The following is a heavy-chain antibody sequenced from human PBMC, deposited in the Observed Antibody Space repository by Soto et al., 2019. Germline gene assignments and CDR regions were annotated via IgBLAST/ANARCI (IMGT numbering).Heavy chain of an antibody. V-gene: IGHV3-23*01. CDR1: GFTMSNYV. CDR2: ITRTSGTT. D-gene: IGHD3-3*01. Sequence: PGESLKISCVTSGFTMSNYVMNWVRQAPGKGLEWISAITRTSGTTYYADSVKGRSTVSRDNSKNTLLLQLSNLRADDTATYYCATSSRDRITVFGEVMNPPFVNWFDRWGQGTLVTVSS. J-gene: IGHJ5*02. CDR3: ATSSRDRITVFGEVMNPPFVNWFDR.